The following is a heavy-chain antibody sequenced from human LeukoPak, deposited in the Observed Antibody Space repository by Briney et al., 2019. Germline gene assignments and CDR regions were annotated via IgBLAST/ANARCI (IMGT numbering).Heavy chain of an antibody. J-gene: IGHJ4*02. D-gene: IGHD5-12*01. Sequence: SETLSLTCTVSGGSISSYYWSWIRQPAGRGLEWIGYIYHSGSTYYNPSLKSRVTISVDRSKNQFSLKLSSVTAADTAVYYCASSGYDKPFDYWGQGTLVTVSS. CDR2: IYHSGST. CDR3: ASSGYDKPFDY. CDR1: GGSISSYY. V-gene: IGHV4-59*12.